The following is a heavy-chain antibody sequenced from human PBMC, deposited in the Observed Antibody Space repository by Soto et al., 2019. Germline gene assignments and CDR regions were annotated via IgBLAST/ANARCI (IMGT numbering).Heavy chain of an antibody. D-gene: IGHD6-19*01. V-gene: IGHV1-69*13. J-gene: IGHJ6*02. CDR2: IIPIFGTA. CDR1: GGTFSSYA. Sequence: ASVKVSCKASGGTFSSYAISWVRQAPGQGLEWMGGIIPIFGTANYAQKFQGRVTITADESTSTAYMELSSLRSEDTAVYYCARAVAGHTYYYYGMEVWGQGSTVTASS. CDR3: ARAVAGHTYYYYGMEV.